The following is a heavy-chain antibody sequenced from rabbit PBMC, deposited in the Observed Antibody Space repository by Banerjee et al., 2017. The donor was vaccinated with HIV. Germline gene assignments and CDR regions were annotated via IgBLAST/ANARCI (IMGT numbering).Heavy chain of an antibody. Sequence: QSLEESGGDLVKPGASLTLTCTASGFSFSSGYYMCWVRQAPGKGLEWIACIYTGDGNTYYASWAKGRFTISKTSSTTVTLQMTSLTAADTATYFCARDNSGGDGYVFKLWGPGTLVTVS. CDR2: IYTGDGNT. J-gene: IGHJ4*01. V-gene: IGHV1S40*01. CDR3: ARDNSGGDGYVFKL. D-gene: IGHD6-1*01. CDR1: GFSFSSGYY.